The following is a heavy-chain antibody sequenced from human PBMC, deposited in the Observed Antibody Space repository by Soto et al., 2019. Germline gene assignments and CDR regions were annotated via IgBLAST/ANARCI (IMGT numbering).Heavy chain of an antibody. D-gene: IGHD2-15*01. J-gene: IGHJ4*02. V-gene: IGHV3-13*01. Sequence: GGSLRLSCAASGFTFSSYDMHWVRQATGKGLEWVSAIGTAGDTYYPGSVKGRFTISRENAKNSLYLQMNSLRAGDTAVYYCAREVRYCSGASCYSEFDYWGQGTLVTVAS. CDR3: AREVRYCSGASCYSEFDY. CDR2: IGTAGDT. CDR1: GFTFSSYD.